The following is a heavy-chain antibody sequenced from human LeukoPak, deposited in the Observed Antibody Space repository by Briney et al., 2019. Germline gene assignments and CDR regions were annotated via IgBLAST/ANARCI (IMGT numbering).Heavy chain of an antibody. V-gene: IGHV4-39*07. CDR1: GGSISSSSYY. D-gene: IGHD3-22*01. CDR3: ARLPYITMIVAN. Sequence: PSETLSLTCTVSGGSISSSSYYWGWIRQPPGKGLEWIGSIYYSGSTYYNPSLKSRVTISVDTSKNQFSLKLSSVTAADTAVYYCARLPYITMIVANWGQGTLVTVSS. CDR2: IYYSGST. J-gene: IGHJ4*02.